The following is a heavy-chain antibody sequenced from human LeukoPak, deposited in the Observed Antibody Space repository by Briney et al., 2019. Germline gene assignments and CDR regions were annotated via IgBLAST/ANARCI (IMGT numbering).Heavy chain of an antibody. D-gene: IGHD2-15*01. CDR2: LSGSGDST. V-gene: IGHV3-23*01. Sequence: GGSLSFSSAASGFTFSSYAMSWVRPAPGKGLEWGSALSGSGDSTYYADSVKGRFTSSRDNSKNTLYLQMNSLRAEDTAVHYCAKDRENIVVVVAVGDYWGQGTLVTVSS. CDR1: GFTFSSYA. CDR3: AKDRENIVVVVAVGDY. J-gene: IGHJ4*02.